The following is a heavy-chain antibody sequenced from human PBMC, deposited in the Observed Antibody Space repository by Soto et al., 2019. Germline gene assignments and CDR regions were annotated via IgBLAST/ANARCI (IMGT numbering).Heavy chain of an antibody. D-gene: IGHD3-10*01. CDR1: GGSFTGYY. J-gene: IGHJ6*02. CDR2: MNHDVIT. V-gene: IGHV4-34*01. Sequence: QVQLRQWGAGLLKPSETLSLTCGVYGGSFTGYYWTWIRQPPGERLEWMGEMNHDVITNYNPSLPSRVAITLDTSTNNCSLRLTSVPASDTAVYFCARGEAYLRDVTFYYHGMDVWGQGTTVTVS. CDR3: ARGEAYLRDVTFYYHGMDV.